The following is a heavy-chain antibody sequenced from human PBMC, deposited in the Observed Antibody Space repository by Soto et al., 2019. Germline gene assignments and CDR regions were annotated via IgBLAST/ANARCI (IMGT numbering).Heavy chain of an antibody. CDR3: ATLGGWYSDYYYGMDV. Sequence: KTSETLSLTCTVSGGSISSSSYYWGWIRQPPGKGLEWIGSTYYSGSTYYNPSLKSRVTISVDTSKNQFSLKLSSVTAADTAVYYCATLGGWYSDYYYGMDVWGQGTTVTVSS. J-gene: IGHJ6*02. V-gene: IGHV4-39*01. CDR1: GGSISSSSYY. D-gene: IGHD6-19*01. CDR2: TYYSGST.